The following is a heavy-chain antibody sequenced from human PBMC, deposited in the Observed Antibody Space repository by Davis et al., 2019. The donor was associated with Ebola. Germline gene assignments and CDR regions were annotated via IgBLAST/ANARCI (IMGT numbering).Heavy chain of an antibody. J-gene: IGHJ4*02. V-gene: IGHV3-33*01. D-gene: IGHD2-15*01. Sequence: GESLKISCAASGFNFRSYGMHWVRQAPDKGLEWVAVIWYDGSRKYYGDSVKGRFTISRDNSNNLLDLQMNSLRAEDTAVYYCAIPDCSGANCYSVYIKNWGQGTLVTVSS. CDR3: AIPDCSGANCYSVYIKN. CDR2: IWYDGSRK. CDR1: GFNFRSYG.